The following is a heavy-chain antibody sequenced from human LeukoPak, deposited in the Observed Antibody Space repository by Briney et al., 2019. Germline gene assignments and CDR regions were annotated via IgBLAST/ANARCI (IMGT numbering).Heavy chain of an antibody. J-gene: IGHJ5*02. D-gene: IGHD3-16*02. V-gene: IGHV4-59*01. CDR1: GGSISSYY. CDR2: IYYSGST. Sequence: SETLSLTCTVSGGSISSYYWSWIRQPPGKGLEWIGYIYYSGSTNYNPSLKSRVTISVDTSKNQFSLKLSSVTAADTAVYYCARDRYDYVWGSYRLNWFDPWGQGTLVTVSS. CDR3: ARDRYDYVWGSYRLNWFDP.